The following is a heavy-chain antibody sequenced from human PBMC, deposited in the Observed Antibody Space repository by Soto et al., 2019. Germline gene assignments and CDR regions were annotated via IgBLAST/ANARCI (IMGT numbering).Heavy chain of an antibody. V-gene: IGHV3-23*01. CDR1: GFTFSSYA. Sequence: EVQLLESGGGLVQPGGSLRLSCAASGFTFSSYAMSWVRQAPGKGLEWVSAISGSGGSTYYADSVKGRFTISRDNSKNTLYLQMNSLRAEDTAVYYCAKWYSSSWYYGGTYGMDVWGQGTTVTVSS. J-gene: IGHJ6*02. D-gene: IGHD6-13*01. CDR3: AKWYSSSWYYGGTYGMDV. CDR2: ISGSGGST.